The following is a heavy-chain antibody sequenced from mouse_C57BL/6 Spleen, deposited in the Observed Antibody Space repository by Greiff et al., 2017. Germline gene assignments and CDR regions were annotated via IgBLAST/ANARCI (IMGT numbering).Heavy chain of an antibody. D-gene: IGHD1-1*01. CDR1: GFNIKNTY. CDR3: AKDYYGLTPDV. CDR2: IDPADGNP. Sequence: VQLQQSVAELVRPGASVKLSCTASGFNIKNTYMHWVKQRPEQGLEWIGRIDPADGNPKYAPKFQGKATLTADTSSNTAYLQLSSLTAEDAAIYYCAKDYYGLTPDVWGTGTTVTVSS. J-gene: IGHJ1*03. V-gene: IGHV14-3*01.